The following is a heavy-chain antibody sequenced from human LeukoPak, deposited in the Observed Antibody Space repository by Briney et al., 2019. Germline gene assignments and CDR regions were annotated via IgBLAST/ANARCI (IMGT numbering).Heavy chain of an antibody. J-gene: IGHJ3*02. CDR1: GFTFSSYA. D-gene: IGHD3-10*01. V-gene: IGHV3-64*01. CDR2: ISSNGGST. Sequence: GGSLRLSCAASGFTFSSYAMHWVRQAPGKGLEYVSAISSNGGSTYYANSVKGRFTISRDNSKNTLYLQMGSLRAEDMAVYYCARHWLSETSGSFFAALDIWGQGTMVTVSS. CDR3: ARHWLSETSGSFFAALDI.